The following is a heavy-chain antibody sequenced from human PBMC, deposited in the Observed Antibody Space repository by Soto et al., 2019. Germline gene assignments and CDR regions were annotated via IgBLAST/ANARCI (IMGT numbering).Heavy chain of an antibody. Sequence: LRLSCVASGFTFSDYSMSWIRQAPGKGLEWLAFIDSRGRTLSYADSVRGRFTISRDNAENPVYLQMDSLRADDTAVYYCARQAARNYIDSWGQGNSVTVSS. D-gene: IGHD6-6*01. CDR3: ARQAARNYIDS. J-gene: IGHJ4*02. V-gene: IGHV3-11*01. CDR2: IDSRGRTL. CDR1: GFTFSDYS.